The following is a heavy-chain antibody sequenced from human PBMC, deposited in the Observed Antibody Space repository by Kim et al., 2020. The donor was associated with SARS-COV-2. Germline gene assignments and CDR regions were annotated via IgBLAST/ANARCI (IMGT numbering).Heavy chain of an antibody. CDR3: AADPDTSSWYWDF. J-gene: IGHJ4*02. V-gene: IGHV3-23*01. CDR1: GFIFRNYD. D-gene: IGHD6-13*01. Sequence: GGSLRLSCAASGFIFRNYDMSWVRQAPGKGLEWVSGISTESGGIYYADSVKGRFTISRDNSKNTLYLQMNSLRPEDTAVYHCAADPDTSSWYWDFWGQGT. CDR2: ISTESGGI.